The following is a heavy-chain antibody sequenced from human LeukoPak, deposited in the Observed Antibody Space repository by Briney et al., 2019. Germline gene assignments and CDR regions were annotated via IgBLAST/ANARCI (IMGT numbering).Heavy chain of an antibody. CDR2: ISGSGDST. CDR1: GFTFSSYA. CDR3: AKGDRFGTTGTMDV. D-gene: IGHD1-1*01. J-gene: IGHJ6*02. V-gene: IGHV3-23*01. Sequence: GGSLRLSCAASGFTFSSYAMSWVRQAPGKGLEWVSAISGSGDSTYYADSVKGRNTISRDNSKNTLYLQMNSLRAEDTAVYYCAKGDRFGTTGTMDVWGQGTTVTVSS.